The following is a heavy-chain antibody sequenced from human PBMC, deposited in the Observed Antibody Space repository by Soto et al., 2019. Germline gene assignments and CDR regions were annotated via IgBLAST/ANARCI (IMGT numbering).Heavy chain of an antibody. CDR3: VRDLNGSGDY. Sequence: HSDSMSLGSAVCGGCTSSDEWGWIRQPPGKGLEWLGYIFHSLGAKYNPSLGSRGTISLDTSKNQLSLSLRSVTAADTAIYFCVRDLNGSGDYWGQGTLVTVSS. J-gene: IGHJ4*02. D-gene: IGHD3-10*01. V-gene: IGHV4-59*01. CDR2: IFHSLGA. CDR1: GGCTSSDE.